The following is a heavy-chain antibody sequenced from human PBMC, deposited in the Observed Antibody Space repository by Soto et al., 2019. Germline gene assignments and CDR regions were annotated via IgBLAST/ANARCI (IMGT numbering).Heavy chain of an antibody. V-gene: IGHV3-23*01. CDR2: ISGSAATT. J-gene: IGHJ4*02. D-gene: IGHD3-22*01. CDR1: GFTFSSYA. Sequence: EVQLLESGGGLVQPGGSLRLSCAASGFTFSSYAMNWVRQAPGKGLELVSAISGSAATTHFADSVKGRFTISRDNSKNTLYLQMNSLRAEDTAVYYCARDRSYYDSSGSYSPPYWGQGTLVTVSS. CDR3: ARDRSYYDSSGSYSPPY.